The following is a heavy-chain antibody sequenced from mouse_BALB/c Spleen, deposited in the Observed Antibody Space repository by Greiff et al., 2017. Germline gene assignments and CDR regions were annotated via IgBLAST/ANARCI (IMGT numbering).Heavy chain of an antibody. CDR3: VRANWDDYAMDY. Sequence: LQLQESGPGLVAPSQSLSITCTVSGFSLTSYDISWIRQPPGKGLEWLGVIWTGGGTNYNSAFMSRLSISKDNSKSQVFLKMNSLQTDDTAIYYCVRANWDDYAMDYWGQGTSVTVSA. CDR1: GFSLTSYD. CDR2: IWTGGGT. J-gene: IGHJ4*01. D-gene: IGHD4-1*01. V-gene: IGHV2-9-2*01.